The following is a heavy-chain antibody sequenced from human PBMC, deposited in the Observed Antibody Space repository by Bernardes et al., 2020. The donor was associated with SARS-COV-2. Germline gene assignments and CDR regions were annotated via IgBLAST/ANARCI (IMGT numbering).Heavy chain of an antibody. D-gene: IGHD3-16*02. Sequence: SETLSLTCTVSGGSISGGDYYWNWIRQSPGKGLEWIGYISSNGTTYYNPSLKSRVTISVDTSKSQFSLKLNSVTAADTAVYYCVRQYYDYIWGSYRHNWFDPWGQGTLVTVSS. CDR2: ISSNGTT. V-gene: IGHV4-30-4*01. CDR3: VRQYYDYIWGSYRHNWFDP. J-gene: IGHJ5*02. CDR1: GGSISGGDYY.